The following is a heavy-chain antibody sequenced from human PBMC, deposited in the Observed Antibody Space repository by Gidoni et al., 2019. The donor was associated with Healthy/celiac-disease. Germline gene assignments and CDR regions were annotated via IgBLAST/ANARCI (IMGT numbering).Heavy chain of an antibody. CDR2: IYSGGST. J-gene: IGHJ6*02. D-gene: IGHD6-13*01. CDR1: GFTVRSNY. V-gene: IGHV3-53*01. Sequence: EVQLVESGGGLIQPGGSLRLSCAASGFTVRSNYMSWVRQAPGKGLEWVSVIYSGGSTYYADSVKGRFTISRDNSKNTLYLQMNSLRAEDTAVYYCARDMRVSDSSSWYDYYYGMDVWGQGTTVTVSS. CDR3: ARDMRVSDSSSWYDYYYGMDV.